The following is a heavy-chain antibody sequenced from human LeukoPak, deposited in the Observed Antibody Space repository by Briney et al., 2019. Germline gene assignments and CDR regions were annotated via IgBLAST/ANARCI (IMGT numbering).Heavy chain of an antibody. CDR2: IIPIFGTA. D-gene: IGHD1-14*01. CDR1: GGTFSSYA. CDR3: AIEVSGRYYYMDV. J-gene: IGHJ6*03. V-gene: IGHV1-69*05. Sequence: ASVKVSCKASGGTFSSYAISWVRQAPGQGLEWMGGIIPIFGTANYAQKFQGRVTITTDESTSTACMELSSLRSEDTAVYYCAIEVSGRYYYMDVWSKGTTVTVSS.